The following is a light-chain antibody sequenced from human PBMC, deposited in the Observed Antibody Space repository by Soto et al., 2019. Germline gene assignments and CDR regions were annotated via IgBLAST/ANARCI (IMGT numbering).Light chain of an antibody. CDR1: QILVYSDGNTF. CDR2: KVS. Sequence: DVVMTQSPLSLPVTLGQPASISCRSSQILVYSDGNTFLNWFQQRPGQSPRRLIYKVSNRDSGVPDRFSGSGSGTDFTLQISRVEAEDVGVYYCMQGTHWPRTFGQGTKVEI. J-gene: IGKJ1*01. V-gene: IGKV2-30*01. CDR3: MQGTHWPRT.